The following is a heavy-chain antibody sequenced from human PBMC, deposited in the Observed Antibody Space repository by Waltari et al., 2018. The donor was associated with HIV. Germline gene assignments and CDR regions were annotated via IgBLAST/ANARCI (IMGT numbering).Heavy chain of an antibody. CDR3: AKDIRTYYDSSGPLGY. CDR2: ISGSGGST. D-gene: IGHD3-22*01. CDR1: GFTFSSYA. Sequence: EVQLLESGGGLVQPGGSLSLSCAASGFTFSSYAMSWVRQAPGKGLQWVSCISGSGGSTYYADSVKGRFTISRDNSKNTLYLQMNSLRAEDTAVYYCAKDIRTYYDSSGPLGYWGQGTLVTVSS. J-gene: IGHJ4*02. V-gene: IGHV3-23*01.